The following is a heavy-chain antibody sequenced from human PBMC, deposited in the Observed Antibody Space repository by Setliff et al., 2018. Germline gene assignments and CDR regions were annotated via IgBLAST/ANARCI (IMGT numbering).Heavy chain of an antibody. CDR1: GFTFSNYA. D-gene: IGHD2-2*03. CDR2: ITSSGTTT. Sequence: RGSLRLSCAASGFTFSNYAMSWVRQAPGKGLEWVSYITSSGTTTFYTDSVKGRFAISRDNARNSLYLQMNSLRVEDTAVYYCARDGYPGTSWGQGTLVTVSS. J-gene: IGHJ5*02. V-gene: IGHV3-11*01. CDR3: ARDGYPGTS.